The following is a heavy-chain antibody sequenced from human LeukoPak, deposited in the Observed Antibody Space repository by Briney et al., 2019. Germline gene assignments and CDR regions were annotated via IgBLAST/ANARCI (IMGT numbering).Heavy chain of an antibody. V-gene: IGHV4-61*02. CDR1: GGSISSGSYY. J-gene: IGHJ4*02. CDR2: IYTSGST. D-gene: IGHD6-13*01. Sequence: TSETLSLTCTVSGGSISSGSYYWSWIRQPAGKGLEWIGRIYTSGSTNYNPSLKSRVTISVDTSKNQFSLKLSSVTAADTAVYYCARGYSSSWYDYWGQGTLVTVSS. CDR3: ARGYSSSWYDY.